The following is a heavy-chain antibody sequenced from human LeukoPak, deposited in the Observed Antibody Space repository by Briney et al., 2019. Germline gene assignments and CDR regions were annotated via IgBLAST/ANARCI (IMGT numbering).Heavy chain of an antibody. D-gene: IGHD5-18*01. CDR1: GFTFDDYT. Sequence: PGGSLRLSCAASGFTFDDYTMHWVRQAPGKGLEWVSLITWDGGSTYYADSVKGRFTISRDKSKNTLYLQMNSLRAEDTAVYYCARARSSYGYGDAFDIWGQGTMVTVSS. CDR2: ITWDGGST. CDR3: ARARSSYGYGDAFDI. J-gene: IGHJ3*02. V-gene: IGHV3-43*01.